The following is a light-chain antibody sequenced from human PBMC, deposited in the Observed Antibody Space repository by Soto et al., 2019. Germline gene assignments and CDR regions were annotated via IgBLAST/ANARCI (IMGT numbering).Light chain of an antibody. CDR3: ETWDSNTHTV. J-gene: IGLJ3*02. CDR1: SGHSSYI. CDR2: LEGSGSY. Sequence: QLVLTQSSSASASLGSSVTLTCTLSSGHSSYIIAWHQQQPGKAPRYLMKLEGSGSYNKGSGAPDRFSGSSSGADRYLTISNLQFEDEADYYRETWDSNTHTVFGGGTKLTVL. V-gene: IGLV4-60*02.